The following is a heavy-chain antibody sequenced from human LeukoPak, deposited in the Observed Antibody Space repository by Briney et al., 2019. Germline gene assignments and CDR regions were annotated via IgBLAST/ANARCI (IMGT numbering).Heavy chain of an antibody. V-gene: IGHV3-7*03. CDR3: ARGWSKFDY. CDR2: IKQGGSEK. D-gene: IGHD2-8*02. J-gene: IGHJ4*02. Sequence: PGGSLRLSCAASGLTFSSYWMTWVRQAPGKGLEWVANIKQGGSEKHYVDSVKGRFTISRDNAKNSLYLQMNSLRAEDTAVYYCARGWSKFDYWGQGTLVTVSS. CDR1: GLTFSSYW.